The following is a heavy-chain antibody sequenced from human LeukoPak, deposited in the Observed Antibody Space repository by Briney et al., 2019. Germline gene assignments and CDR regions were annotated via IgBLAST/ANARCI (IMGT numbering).Heavy chain of an antibody. D-gene: IGHD6-19*01. CDR3: ARDRSSGWIDY. Sequence: GGSLRLSCAASGFTFADYGLSWVRQISGRGLEWVSGINWNGDTTAYVDSVKGRFTISRDNAKNTLFLQMSSLRAEDTAVYFCARDRSSGWIDYWGQGTLVTVSS. CDR2: INWNGDTT. J-gene: IGHJ4*02. V-gene: IGHV3-20*04. CDR1: GFTFADYG.